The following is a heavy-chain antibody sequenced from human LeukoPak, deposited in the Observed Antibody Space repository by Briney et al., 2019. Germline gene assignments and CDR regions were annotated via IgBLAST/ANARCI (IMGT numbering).Heavy chain of an antibody. Sequence: PGGSLRHSCAASGFGFSNFWMNWVRQAPGKGLEWVSSISSSSSYMYYADSVKGRFTISRDNAKNSLYLQMNSLRAADTAVYYCATSYDSSGPGGQGTLVTVSS. J-gene: IGHJ4*02. D-gene: IGHD3-22*01. V-gene: IGHV3-21*01. CDR3: ATSYDSSGP. CDR1: GFGFSNFW. CDR2: ISSSSSYM.